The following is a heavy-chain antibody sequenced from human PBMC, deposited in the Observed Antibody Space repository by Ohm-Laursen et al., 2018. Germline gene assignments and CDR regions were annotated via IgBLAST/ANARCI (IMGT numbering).Heavy chain of an antibody. J-gene: IGHJ4*02. Sequence: SLRLSCAASGFTFSSYWMSWVRQAPGKGLEWVSGINWNGGSTGYADSVKGRFTISRDNSKNTLYLQMNSLRAEDTAVYYCAKECLSLYYFDYWGQGTLVTVSS. V-gene: IGHV3-20*04. CDR1: GFTFSSYW. CDR3: AKECLSLYYFDY. CDR2: INWNGGST.